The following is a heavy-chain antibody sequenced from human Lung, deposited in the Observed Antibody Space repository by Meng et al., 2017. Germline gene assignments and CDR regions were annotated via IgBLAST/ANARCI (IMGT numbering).Heavy chain of an antibody. CDR1: GFTFNSYA. J-gene: IGHJ2*01. V-gene: IGHV3-30*01. CDR3: ARDKPPNDV. Sequence: QVGVVECGGGGVQSGVSLRLSCSASGFTFNSYAMHWVRQAPGKGLEWVSLMSFDGAQIYYSDSVRGRFTISRDNSKNTLYLQMNSLRAEDTAVYYCARDKPPNDVWGRGTLVTVSS. CDR2: MSFDGAQI.